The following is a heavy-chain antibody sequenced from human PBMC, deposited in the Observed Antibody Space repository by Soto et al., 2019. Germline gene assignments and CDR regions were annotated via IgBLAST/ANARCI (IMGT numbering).Heavy chain of an antibody. J-gene: IGHJ6*02. CDR2: IYYSGST. CDR1: GGSISSYY. V-gene: IGHV4-59*01. D-gene: IGHD3-10*01. CDR3: ARTSYGSGIHYYYYGMDV. Sequence: SETLSLTCTVSGGSISSYYWSWIRQPPGKGLEWIGYIYYSGSTNYNPSLKSRVTISVDTSKNQFSLKLSSVTAADTAVYYCARTSYGSGIHYYYYGMDVWGQGTTVTVSS.